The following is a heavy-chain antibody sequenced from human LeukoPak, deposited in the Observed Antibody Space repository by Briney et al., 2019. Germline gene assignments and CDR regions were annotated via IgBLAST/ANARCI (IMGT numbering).Heavy chain of an antibody. Sequence: SVKVSCKASVGTFANYAISWVRKAPGQGLEWMGGIIPIFGTGHSAQKFQGRLTITADESTRTTYMELSSLRSEDTAVYYCAKGHDDFRQFDFWGQGTLVIVSS. D-gene: IGHD3-3*01. CDR2: IIPIFGTG. J-gene: IGHJ4*02. V-gene: IGHV1-69*13. CDR1: VGTFANYA. CDR3: AKGHDDFRQFDF.